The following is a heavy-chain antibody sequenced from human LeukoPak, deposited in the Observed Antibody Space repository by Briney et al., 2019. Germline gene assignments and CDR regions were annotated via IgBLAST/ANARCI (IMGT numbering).Heavy chain of an antibody. CDR2: ISSSSSYI. CDR1: GFTFSSYS. CDR3: ASPTMVRGNLGFDP. V-gene: IGHV3-21*01. Sequence: PGGSLRLSCAASGFTFSSYSMNWVRQAPGKGLEWVSSISSSSSYIYYADSVKGRFTISRDNAKNSLYLQMNSLRAEDTAVYYCASPTMVRGNLGFDPWGQGTLVTVSS. J-gene: IGHJ5*02. D-gene: IGHD3-10*01.